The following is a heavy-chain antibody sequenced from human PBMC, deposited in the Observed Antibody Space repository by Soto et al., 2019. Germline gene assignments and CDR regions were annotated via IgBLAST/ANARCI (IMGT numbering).Heavy chain of an antibody. CDR1: GYSFSNYW. CDR2: IYPGNFDI. D-gene: IGHD4-17*01. V-gene: IGHV5-51*01. Sequence: GESLKISCKGSGYSFSNYWIGWVRQMPGKGLEWMGIIYPGNFDIRYSPSFQGQVTISADKSVSTAYLQWSSLKASDTPMYYCGRHPYGDYDIMDVWGQGTMVTVSS. CDR3: GRHPYGDYDIMDV. J-gene: IGHJ6*02.